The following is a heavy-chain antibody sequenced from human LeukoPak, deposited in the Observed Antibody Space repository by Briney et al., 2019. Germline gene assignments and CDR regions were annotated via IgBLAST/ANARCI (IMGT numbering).Heavy chain of an antibody. D-gene: IGHD5-12*01. Sequence: ASVKLSFNASGSTFSGFYIHWVRQAPGQGLEWMGWINPNSGVTNYAQKLQGRVTITRDTSIDTAYMQLSRLRSDDTAVYYCAKDRYGDYEAPFHYYMDAWGRGTTVTVSS. V-gene: IGHV1-2*02. CDR3: AKDRYGDYEAPFHYYMDA. J-gene: IGHJ6*03. CDR1: GSTFSGFY. CDR2: INPNSGVT.